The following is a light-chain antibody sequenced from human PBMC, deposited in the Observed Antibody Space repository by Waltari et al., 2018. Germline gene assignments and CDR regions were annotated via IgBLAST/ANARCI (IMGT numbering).Light chain of an antibody. J-gene: IGLJ2*01. CDR1: SSDIGKYNL. CDR3: CSYAGARGLI. CDR2: EVT. V-gene: IGLV2-23*02. Sequence: QSALPQPASVSGSPGPSITISCTGTSSDIGKYNLVSWYQQHPGKAPKLLLYEVTERHSGVFNRFSGSKSGNTASLTISGLQAEDEADYYCCSYAGARGLIFGGGTKVTVL.